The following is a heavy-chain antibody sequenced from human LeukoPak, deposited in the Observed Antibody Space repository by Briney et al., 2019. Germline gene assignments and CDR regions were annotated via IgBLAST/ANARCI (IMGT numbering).Heavy chain of an antibody. J-gene: IGHJ4*02. Sequence: SETLSLTCTVSGGAISNYYWSWIRQPPGKGLEWIGSIFSSGSTNYKPSLRSRVTISLDTSKNQFSLRLTSVTAADTAVYFCARSPRGSYSNFDYWGQGALFTVSS. D-gene: IGHD3-3*01. CDR3: ARSPRGSYSNFDY. V-gene: IGHV4-59*01. CDR2: IFSSGST. CDR1: GGAISNYY.